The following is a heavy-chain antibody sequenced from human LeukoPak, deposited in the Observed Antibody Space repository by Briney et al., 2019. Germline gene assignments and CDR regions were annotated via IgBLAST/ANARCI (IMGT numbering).Heavy chain of an antibody. V-gene: IGHV1-18*01. CDR1: GYTFTSYG. CDR2: ISAYNGNT. J-gene: IGHJ6*02. D-gene: IGHD3-22*01. CDR3: AREGPYYYDSSGYYFLYYYYYYGMDV. Sequence: GASVKVSCKASGYTFTSYGISWVRQAPGQGLEWMGWISAYNGNTNYAQELQGRVTMTTDTSTSTAYMELRSLRSDDTAVYYCAREGPYYYDSSGYYFLYYYYYYGMDVWGQGTTVTVSS.